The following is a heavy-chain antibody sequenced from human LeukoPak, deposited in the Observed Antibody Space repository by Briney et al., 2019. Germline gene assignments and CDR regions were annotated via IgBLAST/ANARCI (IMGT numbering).Heavy chain of an antibody. CDR2: IYWDDDK. V-gene: IGHV2-5*02. Sequence: SVPTRGKPTQTITLTCIFAGFSLSTSGVGMDWIRQPPGKALEWLALIYWDDDKRYSPSLKSRLTITKDTSKNQVVLTMTNMDPVDTATYYCAHRPGIAAAWYKWNWFDPWGQGTLVTVSS. D-gene: IGHD6-13*01. CDR3: AHRPGIAAAWYKWNWFDP. CDR1: GFSLSTSGVG. J-gene: IGHJ5*02.